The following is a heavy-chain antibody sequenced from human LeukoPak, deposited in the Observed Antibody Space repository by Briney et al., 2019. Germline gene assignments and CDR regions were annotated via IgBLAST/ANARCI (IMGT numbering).Heavy chain of an antibody. CDR2: INHSGST. J-gene: IGHJ5*02. V-gene: IGHV4-34*01. D-gene: IGHD2-2*01. CDR1: GGSFSGYY. Sequence: SETLSLTCAVYGGSFSGYYWSWIRQPPGKGLEWIGEINHSGSTNYNPSLKSRVTISVDTSKNQFSLKLSSVTAADTAVYYCAIHIVLLPAAKKKNWFDPWGQGTLVTVSS. CDR3: AIHIVLLPAAKKKNWFDP.